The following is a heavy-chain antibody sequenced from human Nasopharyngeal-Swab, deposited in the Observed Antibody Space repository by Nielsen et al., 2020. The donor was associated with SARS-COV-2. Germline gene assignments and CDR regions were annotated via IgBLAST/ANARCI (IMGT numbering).Heavy chain of an antibody. V-gene: IGHV3-74*01. J-gene: IGHJ5*02. CDR1: GFTFSSYW. D-gene: IGHD3-10*01. CDR2: INSDGSTT. CDR3: ARDPSLPILLWFGELLGWFDP. Sequence: GESLKISCAASGFTFSSYWMHWVRQAPGKGLVWVSRINSDGSTTTYADSVKDRFTISRDNAKNTLYLQMNSLRAEDTAVYYCARDPSLPILLWFGELLGWFDPWGQGTLVTVSS.